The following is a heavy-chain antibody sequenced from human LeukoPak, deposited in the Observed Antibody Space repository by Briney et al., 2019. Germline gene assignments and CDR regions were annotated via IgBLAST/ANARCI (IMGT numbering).Heavy chain of an antibody. CDR3: ARGGGIAAAGPHYYYYYMDV. CDR1: GGSISSYY. V-gene: IGHV4-59*01. D-gene: IGHD6-13*01. J-gene: IGHJ6*03. Sequence: KPSETLSLTCTASGGSISSYYWSWIRQPPGKGLEWIGYIYYSGSTNYNPSLKSRVTISVDTSKNQFSLKLSSVTAADTAVYYCARGGGIAAAGPHYYYYYMDVWGKGTTVTVSS. CDR2: IYYSGST.